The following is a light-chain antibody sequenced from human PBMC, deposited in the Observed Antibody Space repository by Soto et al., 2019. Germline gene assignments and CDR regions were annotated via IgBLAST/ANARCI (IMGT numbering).Light chain of an antibody. CDR3: QVWDSSSDHRVV. CDR1: NIGSKS. V-gene: IGLV3-21*04. Sequence: SYELTQPPSVSVAPGKTARITCGGNNIGSKSVHRYQQKPGQAPVLVIYYDSDRPSGIPERFSGSNSGNTATLTISRVEAGDEADYYCQVWDSSSDHRVVFGGGTKVTVL. J-gene: IGLJ2*01. CDR2: YDS.